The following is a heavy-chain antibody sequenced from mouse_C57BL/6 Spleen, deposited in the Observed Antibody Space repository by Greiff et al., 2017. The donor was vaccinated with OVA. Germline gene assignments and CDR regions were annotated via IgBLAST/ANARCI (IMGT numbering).Heavy chain of an antibody. V-gene: IGHV8-12*01. CDR3: ARRALITTVVGDYYFDY. Sequence: QVTLKESGPGILQSSQTLSLTCSFSGFSLSTSGMGVSWIRQPSGKGLEWLAHIYWDDDKRYNPSLKSRLTISKDTSRNQVFLKITSVDTADTATYYCARRALITTVVGDYYFDYWGQGTTLTVSS. D-gene: IGHD1-1*01. J-gene: IGHJ2*01. CDR1: GFSLSTSGMG. CDR2: IYWDDDK.